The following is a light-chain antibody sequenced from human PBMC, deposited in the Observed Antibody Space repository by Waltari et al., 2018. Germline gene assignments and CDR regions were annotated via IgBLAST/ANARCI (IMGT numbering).Light chain of an antibody. Sequence: QSVLTQPPSVSGAPGQRVTISCTGSSSNIGAGYDVHWYQQLPGTAPKLLIDGNSDRPAGGPDRFSGSKSGTSASLAITGLQAEDEADYYCQSYDSSLRVVFGGGTKLTVL. V-gene: IGLV1-40*01. CDR2: GNS. CDR1: SSNIGAGYD. CDR3: QSYDSSLRVV. J-gene: IGLJ2*01.